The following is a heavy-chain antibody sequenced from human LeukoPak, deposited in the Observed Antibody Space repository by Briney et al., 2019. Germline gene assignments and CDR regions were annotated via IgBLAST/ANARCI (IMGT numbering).Heavy chain of an antibody. V-gene: IGHV7-4-1*02. CDR1: GGTFSSYA. D-gene: IGHD2-15*01. J-gene: IGHJ5*02. Sequence: ASVKVSCKASGGTFSSYAISWVRQAPGQGLEWMGWINTNTGNPTYAQGFTGRFVFSLDTSVSTAYLQISSLKAEDTAVYYCVRDGVVVVAATQHTLGFDPWGQGTLVTVSS. CDR2: INTNTGNP. CDR3: VRDGVVVVAATQHTLGFDP.